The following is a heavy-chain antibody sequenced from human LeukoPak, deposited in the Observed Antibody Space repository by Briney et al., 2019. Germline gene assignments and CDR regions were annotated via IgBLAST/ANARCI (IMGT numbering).Heavy chain of an antibody. CDR2: ISGSGGST. CDR1: GFTFSSYA. CDR3: AKGVSSSWANWFDP. V-gene: IGHV3-23*01. Sequence: GGSLRLSCAASGFTFSSYAMSWVRQAPGKGLEWVSAISGSGGSTYYADSVKGRFTISRDNSKNTLYLQMNSLRAEDTAVYYCAKGVSSSWANWFDPWGQGTLVTVSP. D-gene: IGHD6-13*01. J-gene: IGHJ5*02.